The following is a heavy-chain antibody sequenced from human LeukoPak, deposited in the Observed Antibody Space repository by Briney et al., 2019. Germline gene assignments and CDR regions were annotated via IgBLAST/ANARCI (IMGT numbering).Heavy chain of an antibody. J-gene: IGHJ4*02. CDR3: ARVGTIVVVPAAKSLDY. Sequence: ASGKVSCKASGYTFTSYGISWVRQGPGQGLELMGWISTYNGDTNHAQKLQGRVTMTTDTSTSTAYMELRSLRSDDTAVYYCARVGTIVVVPAAKSLDYWGQGTLVTVSS. V-gene: IGHV1-18*01. CDR2: ISTYNGDT. CDR1: GYTFTSYG. D-gene: IGHD2-2*01.